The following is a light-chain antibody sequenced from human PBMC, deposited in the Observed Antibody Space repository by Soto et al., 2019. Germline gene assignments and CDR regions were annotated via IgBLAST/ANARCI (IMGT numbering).Light chain of an antibody. CDR2: GAS. Sequence: IQLTQSPSSLSASAGDRVTISCRASQGINSYLAWYQQKPGKAPNLLIFGASTLQSGVSSRFSGSGSGTDFTLTISSLRPEDFATYYCQQLNSYPRTFGQGTKVEMK. CDR3: QQLNSYPRT. J-gene: IGKJ1*01. CDR1: QGINSY. V-gene: IGKV1-9*01.